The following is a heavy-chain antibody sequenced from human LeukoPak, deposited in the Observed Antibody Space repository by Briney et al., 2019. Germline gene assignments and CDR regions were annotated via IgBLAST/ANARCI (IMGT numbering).Heavy chain of an antibody. D-gene: IGHD1-26*01. V-gene: IGHV3-23*01. CDR1: GLRFRYYA. J-gene: IGHJ4*02. Sequence: GGSLRLSCVASGLRFRYYAMSWVRQAPGKGLEYVSGISGNGDRTFYADSVKGRFTISRDNSKNTLFLQMSSLRAEDTAVYFCARDVRGGSDSPDFWGQGILVTVSS. CDR2: ISGNGDRT. CDR3: ARDVRGGSDSPDF.